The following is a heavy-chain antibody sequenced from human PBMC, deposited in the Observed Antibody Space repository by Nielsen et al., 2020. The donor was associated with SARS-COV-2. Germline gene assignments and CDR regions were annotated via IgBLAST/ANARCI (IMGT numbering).Heavy chain of an antibody. V-gene: IGHV4-31*03. CDR3: ARGEWELLPEDYYYYYGMDV. D-gene: IGHD1-26*01. CDR1: GGSISSGGYY. Sequence: LRLSCTVSGGSISSGGYYWSWIRQHPGKGLEWIGYIYYSGSTNYNPSLKSRVTISVDTSKNQFSLKLSSVTAADTAVYYCARGEWELLPEDYYYYYGMDVWGQGTTVTVSS. CDR2: IYYSGST. J-gene: IGHJ6*02.